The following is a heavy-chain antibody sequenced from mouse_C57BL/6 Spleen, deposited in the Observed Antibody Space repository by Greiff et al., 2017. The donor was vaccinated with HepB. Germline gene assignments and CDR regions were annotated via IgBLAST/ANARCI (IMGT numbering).Heavy chain of an antibody. CDR1: GFNIKDYY. J-gene: IGHJ2*01. D-gene: IGHD1-1*01. CDR3: TTEGAVVASGYFDY. CDR2: IDPEDGDT. V-gene: IGHV14-1*01. Sequence: EVQLQQSGAELVRPGASVKLSCTASGFNIKDYYMHWVKQRPEQGLEWIGRIDPEDGDTEYAPKFQGKATMTADTSSNTAYLQLSSRTSEDTAVYYCTTEGAVVASGYFDYWGQGTTLTVSS.